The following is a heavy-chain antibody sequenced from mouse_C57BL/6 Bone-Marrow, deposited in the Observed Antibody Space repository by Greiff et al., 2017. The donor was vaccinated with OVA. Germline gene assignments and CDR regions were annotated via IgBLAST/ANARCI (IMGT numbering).Heavy chain of an antibody. V-gene: IGHV2-6*03. CDR2: IWSDGST. CDR3: ASARHKWLLPYWYFDV. J-gene: IGHJ1*03. D-gene: IGHD2-3*01. CDR1: GFSLTSYG. Sequence: QVQLQQSGPGLVAPSQSLSITCTVSGFSLTSYGVHWVRQPPGKGLEWLVVIWSDGSTTYNSALKSRLSISKDNSKSQVFLKMNSLQTDDTAMYYCASARHKWLLPYWYFDVWGTGTTVTVSS.